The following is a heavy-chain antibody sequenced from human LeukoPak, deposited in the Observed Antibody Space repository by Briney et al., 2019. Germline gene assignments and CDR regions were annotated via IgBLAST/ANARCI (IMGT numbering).Heavy chain of an antibody. D-gene: IGHD1-26*01. CDR3: ASRMGTTSQYTFDI. V-gene: IGHV4-59*01. Sequence: SETLSLTCIVSGDSISTYYWSWIRQPPGKGLEWIGYIYYNGNTNYNPSLKSRLAISVDTSKNQFSLTLTSVTAVDSAVYYCASRMGTTSQYTFDIWGRGTMVTVSS. CDR1: GDSISTYY. CDR2: IYYNGNT. J-gene: IGHJ3*02.